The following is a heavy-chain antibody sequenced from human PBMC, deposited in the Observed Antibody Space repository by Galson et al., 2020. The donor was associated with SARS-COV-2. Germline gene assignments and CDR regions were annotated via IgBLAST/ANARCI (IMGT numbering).Heavy chain of an antibody. CDR2: IHSSGST. Sequence: SETLSLTCTVSGGSVSSDHWIWIRQPPGKGLEWIGHIHSSGSTDYNPSLKSRVTMSVDTSKNQFSLKLSSVTAADTAVYYCARDRGQYQLPNYYVYIMDVWGQGTTVTVSS. CDR1: GGSVSSDH. V-gene: IGHV4-59*02. J-gene: IGHJ6*02. D-gene: IGHD2-2*01. CDR3: ARDRGQYQLPNYYVYIMDV.